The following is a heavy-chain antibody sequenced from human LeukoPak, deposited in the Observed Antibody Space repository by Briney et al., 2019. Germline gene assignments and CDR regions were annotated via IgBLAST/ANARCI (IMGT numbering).Heavy chain of an antibody. J-gene: IGHJ4*02. CDR1: GFTFSSYW. V-gene: IGHV3-74*01. D-gene: IGHD3-16*01. Sequence: GGSLRLSCAASGFTFSSYWMHWVRQAPGKGLVWVSRINTDGRSASYADSVKDRFTISRDNAKNTLYLQMNSLRAEDTAVYYCARDFLGGEDLWGQGTLVTVSS. CDR3: ARDFLGGEDL. CDR2: INTDGRSA.